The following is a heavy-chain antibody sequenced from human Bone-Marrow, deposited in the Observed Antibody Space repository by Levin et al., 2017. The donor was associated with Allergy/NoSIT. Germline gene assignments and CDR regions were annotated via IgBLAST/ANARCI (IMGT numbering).Heavy chain of an antibody. CDR3: AAGFGV. CDR2: INSDGSYT. J-gene: IGHJ4*02. CDR1: GITFSSYW. Sequence: GESLKISCAASGITFSSYWMHWVRQAPGKGLVWVSRINSDGSYTNYADSVKGLFTISRDNAKNTLYLQINSLRAEDTAVYYCAAGFGVWGQGTLVTVSS. D-gene: IGHD3-10*01. V-gene: IGHV3-74*01.